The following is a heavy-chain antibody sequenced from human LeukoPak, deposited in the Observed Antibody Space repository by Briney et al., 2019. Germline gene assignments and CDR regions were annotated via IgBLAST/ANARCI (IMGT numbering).Heavy chain of an antibody. CDR2: ISYDGSNK. J-gene: IGHJ6*04. V-gene: IGHV3-30*03. D-gene: IGHD2-2*01. Sequence: GGSLRLSCAASGFTFSSYGMHWVRQAPGKGLEWVAVISYDGSNKYYADSVKGRFTISRDNSKNTLYLQMNSLRSEDTAVYYCARASTPYAPAFYGMDVWGKGTTVTVSS. CDR1: GFTFSSYG. CDR3: ARASTPYAPAFYGMDV.